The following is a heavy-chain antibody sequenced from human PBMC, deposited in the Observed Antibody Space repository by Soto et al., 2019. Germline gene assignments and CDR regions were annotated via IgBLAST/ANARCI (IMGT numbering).Heavy chain of an antibody. CDR3: ATYSYDNSAWYVNC. CDR1: GYTFSGFA. V-gene: IGHV1-3*01. D-gene: IGHD6-19*01. J-gene: IGHJ4*02. Sequence: QVQLVQSGAEVKKPGASVKVSCKASGYTFSGFAIHWVRQAPGQRLEWMGWIDAGNGNTQYSQRLQGRVTITRDTTARPVYMELTSLRSEDTAVYYCATYSYDNSAWYVNCWGQGTLVTVSS. CDR2: IDAGNGNT.